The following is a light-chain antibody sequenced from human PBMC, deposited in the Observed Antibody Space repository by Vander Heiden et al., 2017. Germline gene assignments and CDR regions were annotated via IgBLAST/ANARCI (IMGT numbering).Light chain of an antibody. CDR3: QSAHSSGTSWV. CDR2: KDS. Sequence: SYYLTHPPSVSVSPGQTARITCSGDALLKQYDYWYQQKPGQAPVLVIYKDSERPSGIPERFSGSSSGTTVTLTISGVQAEDEADYYCQSAHSSGTSWVFGGGTKLTVL. V-gene: IGLV3-25*03. CDR1: ALLKQY. J-gene: IGLJ3*02.